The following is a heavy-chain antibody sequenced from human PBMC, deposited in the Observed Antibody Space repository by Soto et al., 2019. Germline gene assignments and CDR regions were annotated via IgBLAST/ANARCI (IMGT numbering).Heavy chain of an antibody. CDR1: GYTFTSYA. Sequence: ASVKVSCKASGYTFTSYAMNWVRQAPGQGLEWMGWINTNTGKQTYAQGFAGWFVFSLDTSVSTAYLQICSLKAEDTAVYYCARAVPDYYDFWSGYLTYYYYYYMDVWGKGTTVTVSS. CDR2: INTNTGKQ. CDR3: ARAVPDYYDFWSGYLTYYYYYYMDV. V-gene: IGHV7-4-1*01. J-gene: IGHJ6*03. D-gene: IGHD3-3*01.